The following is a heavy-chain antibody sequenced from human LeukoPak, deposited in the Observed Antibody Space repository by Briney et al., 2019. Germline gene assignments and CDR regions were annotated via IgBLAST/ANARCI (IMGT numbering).Heavy chain of an antibody. D-gene: IGHD3-10*01. CDR1: GYSFSSYW. J-gene: IGHJ4*02. CDR2: IYPAASDN. V-gene: IGHV5-51*01. Sequence: GESLKISCKASGYSFSSYWIGWMRQMPGKGLEWMGVIYPAASDNRYSPSFQGQVTISADKSISPAYLQWSSLRASDTAVYYCAKGDGEFAHWGQGTLVTVSS. CDR3: AKGDGEFAH.